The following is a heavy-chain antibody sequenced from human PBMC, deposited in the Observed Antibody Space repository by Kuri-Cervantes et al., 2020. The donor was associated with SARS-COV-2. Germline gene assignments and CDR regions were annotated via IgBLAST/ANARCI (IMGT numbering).Heavy chain of an antibody. CDR3: VRDGDHWNFDY. Sequence: GGSLRLSCAASGFTFSGHWIHWVRQAPGKGLVWVSRINPGGSYTNDADSVKGRFTLSRDNAKNMLFLQMNSLRAEDTAVYYCVRDGDHWNFDYWGQGTLVTVSS. J-gene: IGHJ4*02. CDR2: INPGGSYT. V-gene: IGHV3-74*01. D-gene: IGHD1-1*01. CDR1: GFTFSGHW.